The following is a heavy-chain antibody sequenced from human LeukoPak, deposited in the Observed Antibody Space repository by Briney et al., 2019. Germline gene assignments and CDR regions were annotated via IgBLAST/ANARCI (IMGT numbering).Heavy chain of an antibody. Sequence: SETLSLTCAVYGGSFSGYYWSWIRQPPGKGLEWIGEINHSGSTNYNPSLKSRVTISVDTSKNQFSLKLSSVTAADTAVYYCARAPGYCSSTSCYPLYWGQGTLVTVSS. V-gene: IGHV4-34*01. CDR2: INHSGST. CDR3: ARAPGYCSSTSCYPLY. CDR1: GGSFSGYY. J-gene: IGHJ4*02. D-gene: IGHD2-2*01.